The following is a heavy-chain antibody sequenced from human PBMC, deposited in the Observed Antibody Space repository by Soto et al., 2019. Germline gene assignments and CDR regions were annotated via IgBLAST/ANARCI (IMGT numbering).Heavy chain of an antibody. D-gene: IGHD1-26*01. Sequence: GGSLRLSCAASGFTFSSYGMIWVRQAPGKGLEWVSSINNSGSRTYHADSVKGRFTISRDNSKNTLYLQMNSLRAEDTAVYYCAKARTDQSGTYFPFDYWGQGTLVTVSS. CDR2: INNSGSRT. V-gene: IGHV3-23*01. CDR3: AKARTDQSGTYFPFDY. CDR1: GFTFSSYG. J-gene: IGHJ4*02.